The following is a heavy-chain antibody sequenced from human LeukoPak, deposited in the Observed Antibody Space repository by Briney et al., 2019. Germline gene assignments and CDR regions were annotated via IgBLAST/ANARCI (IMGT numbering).Heavy chain of an antibody. D-gene: IGHD1-26*01. V-gene: IGHV1-2*06. Sequence: GASVKVSCKASGYTFTGYYMHWVRQAPGQGLEWMGRINPNSGGTNYVQKFQGRVTMTRDTSISTAYMELSRLRSDDTAVYYCARYSGSYSGFDYWGQGPLVTVSS. J-gene: IGHJ4*02. CDR3: ARYSGSYSGFDY. CDR2: INPNSGGT. CDR1: GYTFTGYY.